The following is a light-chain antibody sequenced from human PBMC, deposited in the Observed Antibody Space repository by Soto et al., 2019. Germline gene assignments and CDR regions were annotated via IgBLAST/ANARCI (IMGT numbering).Light chain of an antibody. CDR3: GTWDDSLSVV. CDR1: SSNIGNNY. J-gene: IGLJ2*01. Sequence: QAVVTQPPSVSAAPGQKVTISCSGSSSNIGNNYVSWYQQLPGTAPKLLIYDNYKRPSGIPDRFSGSKSGTSATLGITGLQTGDEADYYCGTWDDSLSVVFGGGTKVTVL. CDR2: DNY. V-gene: IGLV1-51*01.